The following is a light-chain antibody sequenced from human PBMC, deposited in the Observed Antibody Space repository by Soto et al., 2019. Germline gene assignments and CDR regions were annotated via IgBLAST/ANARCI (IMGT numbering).Light chain of an antibody. CDR3: QQYNNWPPIT. Sequence: ETVMTQSPATLSVSPGKRVTLSCRASEGVGSSLAWYQQKPGQAPRLLIYGASTRATGIPARFSGSGSGTEFTLTISSLQSEDFAVYYCQQYNNWPPITFGQGTRLEIK. V-gene: IGKV3-15*01. J-gene: IGKJ5*01. CDR2: GAS. CDR1: EGVGSS.